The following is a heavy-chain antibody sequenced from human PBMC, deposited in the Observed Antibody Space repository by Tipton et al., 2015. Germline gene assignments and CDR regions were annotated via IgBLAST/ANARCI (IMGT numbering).Heavy chain of an antibody. V-gene: IGHV4-39*01. J-gene: IGHJ5*02. CDR2: IYYSGSR. D-gene: IGHD2-15*01. Sequence: TLSLTCTVSGGSIGRTDYYWGWIRQPPGKALEWIGSIYYSGSRYYNPSLKSRVTISVDRSKNQFSLKLTSVTAADTAVYYCARGGNNWFDPWGQGTLVTVSS. CDR3: ARGGNNWFDP. CDR1: GGSIGRTDYY.